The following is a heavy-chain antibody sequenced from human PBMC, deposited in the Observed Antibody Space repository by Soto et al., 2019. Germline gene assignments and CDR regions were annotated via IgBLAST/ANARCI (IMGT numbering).Heavy chain of an antibody. CDR2: INHSGST. D-gene: IGHD5-18*01. J-gene: IGHJ4*02. CDR3: AGGYSYGPRPYYFDY. V-gene: IGHV4-34*01. CDR1: GGSFSGYY. Sequence: SETLSLTCAVYGGSFSGYYWSWIRQPPGKGLEWIGEINHSGSTNYNPSLKSRVTISVDTSKNQFSLKLSSVTAADTAVYYCAGGYSYGPRPYYFDYWGQGTLVTVSS.